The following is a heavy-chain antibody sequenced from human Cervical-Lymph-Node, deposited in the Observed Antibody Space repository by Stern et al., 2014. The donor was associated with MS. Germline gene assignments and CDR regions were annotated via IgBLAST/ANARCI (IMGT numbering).Heavy chain of an antibody. D-gene: IGHD3-10*01. V-gene: IGHV3-13*01. CDR1: GFTFSTYD. CDR3: ARDRSPYGSGSQGMDV. Sequence: VQLVESGGGLVQPGGSLRLSCAASGFTFSTYDMHWVRQATGQGLEWVSAIVTAGDTYYPASVKGRFTISRENAKNSLYLQMNSLRDGDTAVYYCARDRSPYGSGSQGMDVWGQGTTVTVSS. CDR2: IVTAGDT. J-gene: IGHJ6*02.